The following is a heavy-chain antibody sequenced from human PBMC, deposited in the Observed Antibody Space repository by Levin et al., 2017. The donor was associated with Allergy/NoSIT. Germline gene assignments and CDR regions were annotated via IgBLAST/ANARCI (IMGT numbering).Heavy chain of an antibody. V-gene: IGHV4-34*01. CDR2: IHDSGYT. D-gene: IGHD1-1*01. CDR3: ANWHATPPPNYFES. CDR1: GGSFINDY. J-gene: IGHJ4*02. Sequence: SETLSLTCAVYGGSFINDYWTWIRQPPGKGLEWIGEIHDSGYTNYNPSLKSRVTISLDTSKNQFSLKLVSVTAADTAAYYCANWHATPPPNYFESWGQGTLVTVSS.